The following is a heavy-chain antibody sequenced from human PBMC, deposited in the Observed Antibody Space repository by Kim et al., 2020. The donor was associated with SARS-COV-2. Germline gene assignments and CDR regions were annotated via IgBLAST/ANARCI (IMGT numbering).Heavy chain of an antibody. Sequence: SETLSLTCTVSGGSISSYYWSWIRQPPGKGLEWIGYIYYSGSTNYNPSLKSRVTISVDTSKNQFSLKLSSVTAADTAVYYCARGRIAALYFFDYWGQGTLVTVSS. J-gene: IGHJ4*02. V-gene: IGHV4-59*01. CDR3: ARGRIAALYFFDY. D-gene: IGHD6-6*01. CDR2: IYYSGST. CDR1: GGSISSYY.